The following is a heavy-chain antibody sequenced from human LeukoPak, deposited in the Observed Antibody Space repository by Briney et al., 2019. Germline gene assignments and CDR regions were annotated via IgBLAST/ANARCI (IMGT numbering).Heavy chain of an antibody. J-gene: IGHJ4*02. Sequence: GGSLRLSCAASGFTFSSYAMSWVRQAPGKGLEWVSGISGSGGSTYYADSVKGRFTISRDNSKNTLYLQMNSLRAEDTAVYYCARDPGYAIYYFDYWGQGLLVTVSS. CDR1: GFTFSSYA. CDR2: ISGSGGST. CDR3: ARDPGYAIYYFDY. V-gene: IGHV3-23*01. D-gene: IGHD3-9*01.